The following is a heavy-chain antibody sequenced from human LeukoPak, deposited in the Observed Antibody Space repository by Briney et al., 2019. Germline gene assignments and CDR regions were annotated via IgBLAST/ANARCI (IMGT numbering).Heavy chain of an antibody. Sequence: GGSLRLSCAASGFTFSSYAMHWVRQAPGQGLEWVSSITSSTTYIFYADSVKGRFTISRDNARDSLYLQMNSLRAEDTAVYYCATRSSRVPYGMDVGGQGTTVTVSS. D-gene: IGHD1-1*01. CDR2: ITSSTTYI. CDR3: ATRSSRVPYGMDV. J-gene: IGHJ6*02. CDR1: GFTFSSYA. V-gene: IGHV3-21*01.